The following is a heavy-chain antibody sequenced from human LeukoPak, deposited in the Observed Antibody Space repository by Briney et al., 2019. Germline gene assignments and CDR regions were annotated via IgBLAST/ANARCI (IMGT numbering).Heavy chain of an antibody. CDR3: VRGGGLPNCGGYCPPDT. Sequence: SQTLSLTCAVSGGSISVNIYSWSWIRQPPGGAPEWIASFVHSLSTSYNPSLQSRATISGDTSKNQFSLNLNSVTAADTAVYYCVRGGGLPNCGGYCPPDTWGQGKMVTVSS. CDR1: GGSISVNIYS. D-gene: IGHD2-21*01. CDR2: FVHSLST. V-gene: IGHV4-30-2*01. J-gene: IGHJ3*02.